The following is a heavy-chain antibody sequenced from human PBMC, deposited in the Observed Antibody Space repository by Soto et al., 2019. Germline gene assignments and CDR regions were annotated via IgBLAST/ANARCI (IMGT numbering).Heavy chain of an antibody. CDR3: AKTPQSIGALFYFDY. Sequence: GASVKVSCKAIGYSFTSHYIHWVRQAPGQGLEWMGTIYPGGVNIGYAQKFQGRVTMTKDTSTTTVYMELNSLTSEDTAVYYCAKTPQSIGALFYFDYWGQGTLVTVSS. J-gene: IGHJ4*02. D-gene: IGHD6-6*01. V-gene: IGHV1-46*01. CDR2: IYPGGVNI. CDR1: GYSFTSHY.